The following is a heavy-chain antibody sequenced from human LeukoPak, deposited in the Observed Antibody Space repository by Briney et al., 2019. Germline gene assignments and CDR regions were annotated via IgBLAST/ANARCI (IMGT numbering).Heavy chain of an antibody. J-gene: IGHJ4*02. CDR1: GFTFSSYE. V-gene: IGHV3-15*01. Sequence: GGSLRLSCAASGFTFSSYEMNWVRQAPGKGLEWVGRIKSKTDGGTTDYAAPVKGRFTISRDDSKNTLYLQMNSLKTEDTAVYYCTTDVAVAGTDYWGQGTLVTVSS. CDR2: IKSKTDGGTT. D-gene: IGHD6-19*01. CDR3: TTDVAVAGTDY.